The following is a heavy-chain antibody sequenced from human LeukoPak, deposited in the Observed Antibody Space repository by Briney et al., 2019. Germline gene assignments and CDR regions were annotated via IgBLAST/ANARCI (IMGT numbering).Heavy chain of an antibody. J-gene: IGHJ4*02. CDR1: GYTFTGYY. CDR3: AMSHDYYDSSGYYYFDY. CDR2: INPNNGGT. D-gene: IGHD3-22*01. V-gene: IGHV1-2*02. Sequence: GASVKVSCKASGYTFTGYYMHWVRQAPGQGLEWMGWINPNNGGTNYAQKFQGRVTMTRGTSISTAYMELSRLRSDDTAVYYCAMSHDYYDSSGYYYFDYWGQGTLVTVSS.